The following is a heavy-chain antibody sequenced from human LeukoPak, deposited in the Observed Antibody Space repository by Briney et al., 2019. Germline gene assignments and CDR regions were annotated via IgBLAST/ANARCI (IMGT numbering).Heavy chain of an antibody. CDR2: IKQDGSEK. J-gene: IGHJ2*01. V-gene: IGHV3-7*01. D-gene: IGHD3-22*01. CDR3: ATAQLYYYDSSGPPNWYFDL. Sequence: GGSLRLSCAASGFTFSSYWMSWVRQAPGTGLEWVANIKQDGSEKYYVDSVKGRFTISRDNAKNSQYLQMNSLRAEDTAVYYCATAQLYYYDSSGPPNWYFDLWGRGTLVTVSS. CDR1: GFTFSSYW.